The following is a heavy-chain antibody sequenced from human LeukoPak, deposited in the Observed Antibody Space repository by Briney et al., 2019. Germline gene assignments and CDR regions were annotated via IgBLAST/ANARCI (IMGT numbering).Heavy chain of an antibody. V-gene: IGHV3-23*01. D-gene: IGHD2-15*01. CDR3: AKEPRTYCSGHSCYLNWFDP. CDR1: GFTLSSYA. Sequence: GGSLRLSCAASGFTLSSYAMNWVRQAPGKGLEWVSTITGSGGSTYYADSVKGRFTISRDNSKNTLYLQMNSLRAEDTDVYYCAKEPRTYCSGHSCYLNWFDPWGQGTLVTVSS. J-gene: IGHJ5*02. CDR2: ITGSGGST.